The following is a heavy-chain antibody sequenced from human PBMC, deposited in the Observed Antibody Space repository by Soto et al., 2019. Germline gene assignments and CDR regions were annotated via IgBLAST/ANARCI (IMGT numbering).Heavy chain of an antibody. J-gene: IGHJ6*02. V-gene: IGHV4-30-4*01. CDR1: GGSISSGDYY. D-gene: IGHD3-10*01. CDR3: DRVLRELEYLYDMDV. Sequence: PSQTLSLTCTVSGGSISSGDYYWSLIRQPPGKGLEWIGYIYYSGNTLYNPSLKSRVSISIDMSKNQFSLRLSSVTAPDTAVYHCDRVLRELEYLYDMDVWGQGTTVTVSS. CDR2: IYYSGNT.